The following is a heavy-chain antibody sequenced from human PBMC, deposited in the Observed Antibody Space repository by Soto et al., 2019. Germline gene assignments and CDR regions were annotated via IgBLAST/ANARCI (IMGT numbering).Heavy chain of an antibody. V-gene: IGHV3-21*01. Sequence: GGSLRLSCAASGFTFSSYSMNWVRQAPGKGLEWVSSISSSSYIYYADSVKGRFTISRDNAKNSLYLQMNSLRAEDAAVYYCARDRKFSYAFDIWGQGTMVTVSS. CDR2: ISSSSYI. CDR1: GFTFSSYS. CDR3: ARDRKFSYAFDI. J-gene: IGHJ3*02. D-gene: IGHD2-15*01.